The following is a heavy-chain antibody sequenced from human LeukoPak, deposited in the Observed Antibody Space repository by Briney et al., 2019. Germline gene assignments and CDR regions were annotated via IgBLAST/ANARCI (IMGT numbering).Heavy chain of an antibody. D-gene: IGHD3-22*01. J-gene: IGHJ4*02. CDR1: GGSFSGYY. Sequence: SETLSLTCAVYGGSFSGYYWSWIRQPPGKGLEWIGEINHSGSTNYNPSLKSRVTISVDTSKNQFSLKLSSVTAADTAVYYCARALQIDSSGYYFAPFDYWGQGTLVTVSS. V-gene: IGHV4-34*01. CDR2: INHSGST. CDR3: ARALQIDSSGYYFAPFDY.